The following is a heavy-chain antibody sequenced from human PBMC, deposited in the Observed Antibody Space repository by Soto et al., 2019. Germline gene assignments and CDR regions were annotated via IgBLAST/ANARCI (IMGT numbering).Heavy chain of an antibody. V-gene: IGHV1-69*08. CDR2: IIPILGIA. Sequence: QVQLVQSGAEVKKPGSSVKVSCKASGGTFSSYTISWVRQAPGQGLEWMGRIIPILGIANYAQKFQGRVKITADKSTSTACVELSSLGSEDTAVYYCARDRRGGYYFDYWGQGTLVTVSS. J-gene: IGHJ4*02. CDR3: ARDRRGGYYFDY. D-gene: IGHD3-16*01. CDR1: GGTFSSYT.